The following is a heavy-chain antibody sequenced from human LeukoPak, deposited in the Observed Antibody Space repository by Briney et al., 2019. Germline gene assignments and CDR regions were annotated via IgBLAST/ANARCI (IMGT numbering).Heavy chain of an antibody. CDR2: ITWNSGRI. J-gene: IGHJ4*02. V-gene: IGHV3-9*01. CDR3: AKDRDSSGWYGIDY. CDR1: GFIFDDYA. Sequence: AGGSLRLSCAASGFIFDDYAMHWVRQTPGKGLEWVSGITWNSGRIAYADSVKGRFTISRDNAKNSLYLQMSSLRAEDTAFYYCAKDRDSSGWYGIDYWGQETLVTVSS. D-gene: IGHD6-19*01.